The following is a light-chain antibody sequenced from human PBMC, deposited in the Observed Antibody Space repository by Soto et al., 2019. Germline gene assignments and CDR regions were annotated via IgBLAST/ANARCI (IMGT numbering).Light chain of an antibody. J-gene: IGKJ1*01. Sequence: ILMSQSPSSLSASVGDRVTITCRASQDLDNWLAWYQQKPGKAPQLLIYRSSTLKTGVPSRFSGFGSATEYTLAINGLQPADVATYYCQQYSSYWTFGQGATVEI. CDR3: QQYSSYWT. CDR1: QDLDNW. CDR2: RSS. V-gene: IGKV1-5*03.